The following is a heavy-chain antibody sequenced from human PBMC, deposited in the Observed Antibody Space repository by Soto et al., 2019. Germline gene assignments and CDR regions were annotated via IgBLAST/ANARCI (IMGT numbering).Heavy chain of an antibody. CDR1: GLTFSSYW. CDR3: ARGNSGSSYQNKFVY. CDR2: INSDGIST. Sequence: EVQLVESGGGLVQPGGSLRLSCAASGLTFSSYWMHWVRQAPGKGPVWVSRINSDGISTSYADSVKGRFTISRDNAKNTLYLQMNSLRAEDTAVYYCARGNSGSSYQNKFVYWGRGTLVTVSS. J-gene: IGHJ4*02. V-gene: IGHV3-74*01. D-gene: IGHD1-26*01.